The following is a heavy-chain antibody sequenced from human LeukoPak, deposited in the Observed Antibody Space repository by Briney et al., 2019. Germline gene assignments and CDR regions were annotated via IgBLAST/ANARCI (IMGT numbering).Heavy chain of an antibody. J-gene: IGHJ5*02. CDR2: MNPNSGNT. Sequence: ASVKASCKASGYTFTSYDINWVRQATGQGLEWMGWMNPNSGNTGYAQKFQGRVTMTRNTSISTAYMELSSLRSEDTAVYYCARGKSDWPIRGHNRFDPWGQGTLVTVSS. CDR3: ARGKSDWPIRGHNRFDP. D-gene: IGHD2-21*01. V-gene: IGHV1-8*01. CDR1: GYTFTSYD.